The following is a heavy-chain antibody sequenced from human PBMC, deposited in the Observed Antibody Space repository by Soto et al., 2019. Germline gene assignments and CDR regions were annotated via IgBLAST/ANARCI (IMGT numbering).Heavy chain of an antibody. D-gene: IGHD6-13*01. CDR1: GYSFTTYW. J-gene: IGHJ6*02. CDR2: IDPSDSYT. CDR3: ATYSMQQLAQYYYGMDV. Sequence: GESLKISCKGSGYSFTTYWISWVRQMPGKGLEWMGRIDPSDSYTNYSPSFQGHVTISADKSISTAYLQWSSLKASDTAMYYCATYSMQQLAQYYYGMDVGGQGTTVTVSS. V-gene: IGHV5-10-1*01.